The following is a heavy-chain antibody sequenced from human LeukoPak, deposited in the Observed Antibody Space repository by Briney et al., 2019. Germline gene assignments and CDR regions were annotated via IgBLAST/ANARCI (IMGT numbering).Heavy chain of an antibody. V-gene: IGHV3-66*01. D-gene: IGHD3-10*01. J-gene: IGHJ4*02. CDR3: AREGDYYGSGSYIPRFDY. CDR2: IYSGGST. CDR1: GFTVSSNY. Sequence: GGSLRLSCAASGFTVSSNYMSWVRQAPRKGLEWVSVIYSGGSTYYADSVKGRFTISRDNSKNTLYLQMNSLRAEDTAVYYCAREGDYYGSGSYIPRFDYWGQGALVIVSS.